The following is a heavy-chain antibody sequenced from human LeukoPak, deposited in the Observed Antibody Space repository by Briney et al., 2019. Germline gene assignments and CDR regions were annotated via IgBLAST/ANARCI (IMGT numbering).Heavy chain of an antibody. D-gene: IGHD2-2*01. J-gene: IGHJ4*02. Sequence: GGSLRLSCAASGFTFNTYSLIWVRQAPGKGLEWVSSISGSSTYIFYADSVKGRFTISRDNANNMVYLHMNGLRAEDTAVYYCAKFDLSVVVPAATPFDYWGQGTLVTVSS. CDR1: GFTFNTYS. CDR3: AKFDLSVVVPAATPFDY. CDR2: ISGSSTYI. V-gene: IGHV3-21*04.